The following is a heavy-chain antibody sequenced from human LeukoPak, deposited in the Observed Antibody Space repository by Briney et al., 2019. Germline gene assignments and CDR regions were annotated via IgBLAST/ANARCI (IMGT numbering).Heavy chain of an antibody. V-gene: IGHV1-18*01. D-gene: IGHD3-22*01. CDR2: ISAYNGNT. J-gene: IGHJ4*02. CDR3: ARSQYYYDSSGHFDY. CDR1: GYTFTSYG. Sequence: ASVKVSCKASGYTFTSYGISWVRQAPGQGLEWMGWISAYNGNTDYAQKLQGRVTMTTDTSTSTAYMELRSLRSDDTAVYYCARSQYYYDSSGHFDYWGQGTLVTVSS.